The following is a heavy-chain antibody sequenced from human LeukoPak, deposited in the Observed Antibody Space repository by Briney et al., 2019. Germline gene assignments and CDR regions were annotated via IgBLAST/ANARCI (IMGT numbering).Heavy chain of an antibody. J-gene: IGHJ4*02. CDR1: GFTFSSYS. V-gene: IGHV3-21*05. CDR3: AKASRSQQLVDY. CDR2: ISSSSSYI. Sequence: GGSLRLSCAASGFTFSSYSMNWVRQAPGKGLEWVSYISSSSSYIYYADSVKGRFTISRDNAKNSLYLQMNSLRAEDTAVYYCAKASRSQQLVDYWGQGTLVTVSS. D-gene: IGHD6-13*01.